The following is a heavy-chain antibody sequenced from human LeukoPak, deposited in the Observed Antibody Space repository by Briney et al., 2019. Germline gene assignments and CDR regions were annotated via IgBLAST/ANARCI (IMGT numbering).Heavy chain of an antibody. V-gene: IGHV3-48*01. CDR3: AKEGGYSSGWDYFDY. Sequence: GGSLRVSCAASGFTFSTYDMNWVRQAPGKGLEWVSFISTSSSTIYYAESVKGRFTISRDNSKNTLYLQMNSLGPEDTAVYYCAKEGGYSSGWDYFDYWGQGTLVTVSS. D-gene: IGHD6-19*01. J-gene: IGHJ4*02. CDR2: ISTSSSTI. CDR1: GFTFSTYD.